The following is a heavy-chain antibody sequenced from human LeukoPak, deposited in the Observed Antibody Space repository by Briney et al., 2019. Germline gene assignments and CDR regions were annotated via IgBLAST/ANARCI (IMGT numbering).Heavy chain of an antibody. V-gene: IGHV1-24*01. CDR3: ATPLRGYDPPYFDY. J-gene: IGHJ4*02. CDR2: FDPEDGET. CDR1: GYTLTELS. D-gene: IGHD5-12*01. Sequence: ASVKVSCKVSGYTLTELSMHWVRQAPGKGLEWMGGFDPEDGETIYAQKFQGRVTMTGDTSTDTAYMELSSLRSEDTAVYYCATPLRGYDPPYFDYWGQGTLVTVSS.